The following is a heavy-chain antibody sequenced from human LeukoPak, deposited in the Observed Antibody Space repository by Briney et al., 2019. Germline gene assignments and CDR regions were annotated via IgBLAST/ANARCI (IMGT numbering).Heavy chain of an antibody. J-gene: IGHJ4*02. Sequence: GGSLRLSCAGSGFPFSSHGMNWVRQAPGKGLEWVSGISPGGPTYYADSVKGRFTISRDDSKNTLYLQMKNLRSDDTAVYYCAKDGAWLRFDDWGQGILVSVSS. D-gene: IGHD5-12*01. CDR1: GFPFSSHG. CDR3: AKDGAWLRFDD. V-gene: IGHV3-23*01. CDR2: ISPGGPT.